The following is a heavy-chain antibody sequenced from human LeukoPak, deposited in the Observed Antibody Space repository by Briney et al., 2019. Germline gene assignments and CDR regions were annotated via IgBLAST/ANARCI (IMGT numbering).Heavy chain of an antibody. D-gene: IGHD3-10*02. V-gene: IGHV3-48*03. CDR3: ARADVGPFDP. J-gene: IGHJ5*02. CDR1: GFIFSHYE. Sequence: PGGSLRLSCIGSGFIFSHYEMNWVRQAPGKGLEWVSYISSSGGTIYYADSVKGRFTISRDNPKNSLYLQVNSLRAEDTAVYYCARADVGPFDPWGQGTLVTVSS. CDR2: ISSSGGTI.